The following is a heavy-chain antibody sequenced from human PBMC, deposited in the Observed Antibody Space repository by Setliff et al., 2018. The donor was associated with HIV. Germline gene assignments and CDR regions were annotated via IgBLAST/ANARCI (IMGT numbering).Heavy chain of an antibody. J-gene: IGHJ5*02. V-gene: IGHV4-39*07. Sequence: SETLSLTCTVSGVSIDKNYCGWIRQTPGKGMEWSGSIYHSGTTYYNPSLKSRVTMSVDTSTSRLSLKVHSVTAADTALYYCARLNMEMFVVMAATPGWFDPWGQGTLVTVSS. CDR1: GVSIDKNY. D-gene: IGHD2-15*01. CDR2: IYHSGTT. CDR3: ARLNMEMFVVMAATPGWFDP.